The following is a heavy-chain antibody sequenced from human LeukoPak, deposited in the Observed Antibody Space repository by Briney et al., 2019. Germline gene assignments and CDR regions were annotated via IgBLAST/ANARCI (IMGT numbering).Heavy chain of an antibody. J-gene: IGHJ4*01. CDR2: ISGSGGST. V-gene: IGHV3-23*01. Sequence: GGSLRLSCAASGFTFSSYAMSWVRQAPGKGLEWVSAISGSGGSTYYADSEKGRFTISRDNYKNTLYLQMNSVRAEYTGAYYWSKVSTNIDYWGQGTLVTVSS. D-gene: IGHD1-14*01. CDR3: SKVSTNIDY. CDR1: GFTFSSYA.